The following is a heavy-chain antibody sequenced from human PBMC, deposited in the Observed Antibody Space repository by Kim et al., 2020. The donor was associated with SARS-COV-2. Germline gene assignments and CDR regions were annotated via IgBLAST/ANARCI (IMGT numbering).Heavy chain of an antibody. V-gene: IGHV3-21*04. Sequence: GGSLRLSCAASGFTFSSYSMNWVRQAPGKGLEWVSSISSSSSYIYYADSVKGRFTISRDNAKNSLYLQMNSLRAEDTAVYYCARDSSYYDSSGYYFFDCCGQGTLFTVSS. CDR1: GFTFSSYS. J-gene: IGHJ4*02. CDR2: ISSSSSYI. CDR3: ARDSSYYDSSGYYFFDC. D-gene: IGHD3-22*01.